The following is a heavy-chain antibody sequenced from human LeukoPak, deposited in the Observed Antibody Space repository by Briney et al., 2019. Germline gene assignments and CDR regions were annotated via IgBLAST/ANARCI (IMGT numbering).Heavy chain of an antibody. CDR2: VYYSGTT. V-gene: IGHV4-59*12. CDR1: GDSISTYY. J-gene: IGHJ4*02. CDR3: ARDHDSSGSVDY. D-gene: IGHD3-22*01. Sequence: SETLSLTCTVSGDSISTYYWTWIRQPPGEGLEWIGYVYYSGTTNYNPSLKSRVTISVDKSKNQFSLKLSSVTAADTAVYYCARDHDSSGSVDYWGQGTLVTVSS.